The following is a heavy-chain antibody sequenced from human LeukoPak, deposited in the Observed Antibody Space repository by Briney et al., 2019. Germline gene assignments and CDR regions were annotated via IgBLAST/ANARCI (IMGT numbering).Heavy chain of an antibody. CDR1: GFTFSSYW. Sequence: GGSLRLSCAASGFTFSSYWMSWVRQAPGKGLEWVANIKQDGSEKYYVDSVKGRFTISRDNAKNSLYLQMNCLRAEDTAVYYCARISSGWYLDYWGQGTLVTVSS. D-gene: IGHD6-19*01. CDR3: ARISSGWYLDY. J-gene: IGHJ4*02. V-gene: IGHV3-7*01. CDR2: IKQDGSEK.